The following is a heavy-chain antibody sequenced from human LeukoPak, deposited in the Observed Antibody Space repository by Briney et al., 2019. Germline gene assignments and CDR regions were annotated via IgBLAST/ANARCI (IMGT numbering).Heavy chain of an antibody. Sequence: SVKVSCKASGFTFTSSAVQWVRQARGQRLEWIGWIVVGSGNTNYAQKFQERVTITRDMSTSTAYMELSSLRSEDTAVYYCAADSLTIFGVVITEVNAFDIWGQGTMVTVSS. J-gene: IGHJ3*02. V-gene: IGHV1-58*01. D-gene: IGHD3-3*01. CDR1: GFTFTSSA. CDR3: AADSLTIFGVVITEVNAFDI. CDR2: IVVGSGNT.